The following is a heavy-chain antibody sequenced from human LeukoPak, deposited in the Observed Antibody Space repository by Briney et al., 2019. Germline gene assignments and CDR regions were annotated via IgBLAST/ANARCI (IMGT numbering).Heavy chain of an antibody. J-gene: IGHJ6*04. Sequence: GGSLRLSCAASGFTFSSYWMSWVRQAPEKGLEWVANINQDGNKKYYVDSVKGRFTISRDNAKNSLYLQMNSLRAEDTAVYYCSRRGGATPDVWGKGTTVTVSS. CDR3: SRRGGATPDV. CDR2: INQDGNKK. V-gene: IGHV3-7*01. CDR1: GFTFSSYW. D-gene: IGHD1-26*01.